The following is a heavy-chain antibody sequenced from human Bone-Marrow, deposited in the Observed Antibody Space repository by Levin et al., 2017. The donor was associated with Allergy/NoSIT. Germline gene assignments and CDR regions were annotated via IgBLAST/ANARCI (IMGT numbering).Heavy chain of an antibody. CDR2: ISFDGTNK. J-gene: IGHJ4*02. CDR1: EFIFSNYA. Sequence: GGSLRLSCAASEFIFSNYAMHWVRQAPGKGLEWVAIISFDGTNKYYADSVKGRFTISRDNSKNTLFLQMNSLRAEDTAMYYCARLYASGNGDSDYWGQGTLVTVSS. D-gene: IGHD3-16*01. V-gene: IGHV3-30-3*01. CDR3: ARLYASGNGDSDY.